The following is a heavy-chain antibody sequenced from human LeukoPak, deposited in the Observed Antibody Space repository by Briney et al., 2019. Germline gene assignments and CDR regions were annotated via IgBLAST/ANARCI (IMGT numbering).Heavy chain of an antibody. D-gene: IGHD3-9*01. Sequence: PGGSLRLSCAASGFTFSSYSVNWVRQAPGKGLEWVSSISSSSSYIYYADSVKGRFTISRDNAKNLLYLQMNSLRAEDTAVYYCARTEGQVLRYFDWHEFYYFDYWGQGTLVTVSS. V-gene: IGHV3-21*01. CDR3: ARTEGQVLRYFDWHEFYYFDY. CDR1: GFTFSSYS. J-gene: IGHJ4*02. CDR2: ISSSSSYI.